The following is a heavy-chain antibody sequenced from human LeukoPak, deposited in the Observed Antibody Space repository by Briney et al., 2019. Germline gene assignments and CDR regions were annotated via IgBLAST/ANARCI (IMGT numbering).Heavy chain of an antibody. V-gene: IGHV4-59*12. CDR2: IYYSGST. J-gene: IGHJ4*02. CDR1: GDSMSSYY. CDR3: ARDSGSQNY. D-gene: IGHD1-26*01. Sequence: SETLSLTCTVSGDSMSSYYWSWIRQPPGKGLEWIGYIYYSGSTNYNPSLRSRVTMSVDTSKNQFSLKLSSVTAADTAVYYCARDSGSQNYWGQGTLVTVSS.